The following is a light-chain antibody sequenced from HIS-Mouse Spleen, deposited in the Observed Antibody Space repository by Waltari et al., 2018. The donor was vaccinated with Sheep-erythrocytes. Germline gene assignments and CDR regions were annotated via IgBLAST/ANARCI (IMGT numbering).Light chain of an antibody. CDR3: YSTDTSGNHRV. Sequence: SYELTQPPSVSVSPGQTARITCSGDALPKKYAYWYQQKSGQAPVLVIYEDSKRPSGIPERFSGSSPGTMATLTISGAQVEDEAEYYCYSTDTSGNHRVFGGGTKLTVL. CDR2: EDS. J-gene: IGLJ3*02. V-gene: IGLV3-10*01. CDR1: ALPKKY.